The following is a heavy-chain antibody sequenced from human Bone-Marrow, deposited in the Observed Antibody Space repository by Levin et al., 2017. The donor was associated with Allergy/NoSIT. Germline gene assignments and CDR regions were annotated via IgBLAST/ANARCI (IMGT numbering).Heavy chain of an antibody. CDR1: GYAFISYY. CDR3: ARDLFGGGLNWVDP. J-gene: IGHJ5*02. D-gene: IGHD3-3*01. CDR2: INPIGGST. V-gene: IGHV1-46*01. Sequence: ASVKVSCKASGYAFISYYVHWVRQAPGQGLEWMGIINPIGGSTNYAQKFQGRVTITRDTSTSTVYMELSSLRPEDTAVYYCARDLFGGGLNWVDPWGQGTLVTVSS.